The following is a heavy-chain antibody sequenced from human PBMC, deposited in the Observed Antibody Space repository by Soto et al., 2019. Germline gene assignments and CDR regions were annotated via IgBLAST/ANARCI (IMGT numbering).Heavy chain of an antibody. J-gene: IGHJ6*02. CDR2: INHSGST. Sequence: PSETLSLTCAVYGGSFSGYYWSWIRQPPGKGLEWIGEINHSGSTNYNPSLKSRVTISVDTSKNQFPLKLSSVTAADTAVYYCASGYGGIYYYYGMDVWGQGTTVTVSS. V-gene: IGHV4-34*01. D-gene: IGHD3-16*01. CDR1: GGSFSGYY. CDR3: ASGYGGIYYYYGMDV.